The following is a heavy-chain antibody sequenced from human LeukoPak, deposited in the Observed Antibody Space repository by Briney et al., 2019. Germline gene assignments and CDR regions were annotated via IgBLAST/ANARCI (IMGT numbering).Heavy chain of an antibody. J-gene: IGHJ4*02. D-gene: IGHD3-22*01. CDR1: GFTFDDYA. V-gene: IGHV3-9*01. CDR2: ISWNSGSI. CDR3: ASEQYYYDSSGYYGCPALDY. Sequence: GGSLRLSCAASGFTFDDYAMHWVRQAPGKGLEWVSGISWNSGSIGYADSVKGRFTISRDNAKNSLYLQMNSLRAEDTAVYYCASEQYYYDSSGYYGCPALDYWGQGTLVTVSS.